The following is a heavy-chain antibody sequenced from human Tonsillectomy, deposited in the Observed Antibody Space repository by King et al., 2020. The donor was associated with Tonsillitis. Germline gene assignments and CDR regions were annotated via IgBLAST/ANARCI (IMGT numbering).Heavy chain of an antibody. Sequence: VQLVESVPEVKKPGSSVKVSCTASGGTFSRYAISWVRQAPGQGLEWMGGIIPMFGTVNYTQKFQGRVTIIADKSTSTAYMELSSLRSEDTAVYYCAREGGEGDAFDIWGQGTMVIVSS. CDR1: GGTFSRYA. J-gene: IGHJ3*02. V-gene: IGHV1-69*06. D-gene: IGHD3-10*01. CDR3: AREGGEGDAFDI. CDR2: IIPMFGTV.